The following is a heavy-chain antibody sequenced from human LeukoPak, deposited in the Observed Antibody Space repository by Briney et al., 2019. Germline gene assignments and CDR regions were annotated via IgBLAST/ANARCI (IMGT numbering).Heavy chain of an antibody. D-gene: IGHD5-18*01. J-gene: IGHJ5*02. CDR3: ARDPRGYSYDIWFDP. CDR1: GYTFTSYG. CDR2: IIPILGIA. V-gene: IGHV1-69*04. Sequence: GASVKVSCKASGYTFTSYGISWVRQAPGQGLEWMGRIIPILGIANYAQKFQGRVTITADKSTSTAYMELSSLRSEDTAVYYCARDPRGYSYDIWFDPWGQGTLVTVSS.